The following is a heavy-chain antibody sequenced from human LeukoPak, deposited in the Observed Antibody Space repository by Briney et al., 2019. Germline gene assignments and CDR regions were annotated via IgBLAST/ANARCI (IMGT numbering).Heavy chain of an antibody. D-gene: IGHD6-13*01. Sequence: SQTLSLTCTVSGGSISSGDYYWSWIRQPPGKGLEWIGYIYYSGSTNYNPSLKSRVTISVDTSKNQFSLKLSSVTAADTAVYYCAGHRSAAAAGSPFDYWGQGTLVTVSS. V-gene: IGHV4-30-4*01. CDR2: IYYSGST. CDR3: AGHRSAAAAGSPFDY. J-gene: IGHJ4*02. CDR1: GGSISSGDYY.